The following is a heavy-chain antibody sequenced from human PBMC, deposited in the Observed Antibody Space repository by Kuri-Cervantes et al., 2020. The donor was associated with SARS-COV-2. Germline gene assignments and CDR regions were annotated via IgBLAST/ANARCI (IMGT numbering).Heavy chain of an antibody. V-gene: IGHV4-61*09. CDR1: GVSVTGGTYY. CDR3: ARAYFRLRYCSSTSCYRDDAFDI. J-gene: IGHJ3*02. Sequence: LRLSCAVSGVSVTGGTYYWAWIRQPAGKGLEWIGHLDTSGSPTYNPSLKSRVTISVDTSKNQFSLKLSSVTAADTAVYYCARAYFRLRYCSSTSCYRDDAFDIWGQGTMVTVSS. CDR2: LDTSGSP. D-gene: IGHD2-2*02.